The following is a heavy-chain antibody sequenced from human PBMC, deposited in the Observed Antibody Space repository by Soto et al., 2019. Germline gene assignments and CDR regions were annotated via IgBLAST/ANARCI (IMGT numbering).Heavy chain of an antibody. V-gene: IGHV3-7*03. J-gene: IGHJ4*02. Sequence: GGSLRLSCAASGFTFSTHWMVWVRQPPGKGLEWVANIKQEGTETSYVDSVKGRFTISRDNAQNSLYLQMNSLRVEDTAVYYCARGGDSYIDYWGPGALVTVSS. CDR3: ARGGDSYIDY. D-gene: IGHD2-21*02. CDR1: GFTFSTHW. CDR2: IKQEGTET.